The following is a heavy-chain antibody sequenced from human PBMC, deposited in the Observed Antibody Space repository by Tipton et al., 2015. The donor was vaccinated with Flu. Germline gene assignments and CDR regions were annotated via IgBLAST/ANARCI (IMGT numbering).Heavy chain of an antibody. CDR3: TRHNTNGGIVVADFDS. Sequence: TLSLTCSVSGYTISGGYYWGWIRQPPGKGLEWIGAVYHSGSTYYNPSLKSRVTISIDTFKTKFSLKLSSVTAADTAVYYCTRHNTNGGIVVADFDSWGQGTLVTVSS. V-gene: IGHV4-38-2*01. D-gene: IGHD3-16*02. CDR2: VYHSGST. CDR1: GYTISGGYY. J-gene: IGHJ4*02.